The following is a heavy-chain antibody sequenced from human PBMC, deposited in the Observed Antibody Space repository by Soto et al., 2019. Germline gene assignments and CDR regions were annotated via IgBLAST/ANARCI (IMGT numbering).Heavy chain of an antibody. V-gene: IGHV3-48*01. J-gene: IGHJ4*02. CDR2: ISTSSSTI. CDR1: GFTFSSYN. Sequence: GGSLRLSCAAAGFTFSSYNMNWVRQAPGKGLEWVSYISTSSSTIYYADSVKGRFTISRDNAKNSLYLQMNSLRVEDTAVYYCARNYGGILTDEYWGQGTLVTVSS. D-gene: IGHD4-17*01. CDR3: ARNYGGILTDEY.